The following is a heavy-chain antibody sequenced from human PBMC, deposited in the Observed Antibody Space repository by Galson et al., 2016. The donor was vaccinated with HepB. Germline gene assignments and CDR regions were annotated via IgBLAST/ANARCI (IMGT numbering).Heavy chain of an antibody. V-gene: IGHV3-21*01. CDR1: GFTFSSQS. CDR2: ISSRSSYI. D-gene: IGHD1-26*01. CDR3: AGDGIVGVPDF. J-gene: IGHJ4*02. Sequence: SLRLSCAASGFTFSSQSMNWVRQAPGKGLEWVSSISSRSSYIYYADSVKGRFIISRDNAKNSLYLQMNSLRAEDTAVYYCAGDGIVGVPDFWGQGTLVTVSS.